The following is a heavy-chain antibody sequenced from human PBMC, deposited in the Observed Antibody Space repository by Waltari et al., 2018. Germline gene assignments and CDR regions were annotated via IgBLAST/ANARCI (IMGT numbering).Heavy chain of an antibody. CDR1: GFTFSNAR. V-gene: IGHV3-15*01. J-gene: IGHJ2*01. CDR3: TTDRTNWDWYFDL. D-gene: IGHD7-27*01. Sequence: EVQLVESGGGLVQPGGSLRLSCAASGFTFSNARMSWVRQDTGKGLEWVGRIKSKTDGGTTDYAAPVKGRFTISRDDSKNTLYLQMNSLKTEDTAVYYCTTDRTNWDWYFDLWGRGTLVTVSS. CDR2: IKSKTDGGTT.